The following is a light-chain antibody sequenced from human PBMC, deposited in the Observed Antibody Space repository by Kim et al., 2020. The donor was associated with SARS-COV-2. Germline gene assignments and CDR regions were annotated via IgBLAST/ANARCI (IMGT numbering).Light chain of an antibody. V-gene: IGKV1-9*01. CDR2: AAS. Sequence: ASVGDRVTIRCRASQGISSFLAWYQQKPGKAPKLLIYAASTLQSGVPSRFSGSGSGTEFTLTISSLQPEDFATYYCQKLSSYPLTFGGGTKVDIK. CDR3: QKLSSYPLT. J-gene: IGKJ4*01. CDR1: QGISSF.